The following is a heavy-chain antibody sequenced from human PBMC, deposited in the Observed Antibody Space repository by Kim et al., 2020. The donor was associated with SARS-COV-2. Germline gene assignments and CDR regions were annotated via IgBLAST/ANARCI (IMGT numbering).Heavy chain of an antibody. CDR1: GFTFSSYW. J-gene: IGHJ3*02. Sequence: GGSLRLSCAASGFTFSSYWMSWVRQAPGKGLEWVANIKQDGSEKYYVDSVKGRFTISRDNAKNSLYLQMNSLRAEDTAVYYCARDLTGWELPNDAFDIWGQGTMVTVSS. V-gene: IGHV3-7*03. D-gene: IGHD1-26*01. CDR3: ARDLTGWELPNDAFDI. CDR2: IKQDGSEK.